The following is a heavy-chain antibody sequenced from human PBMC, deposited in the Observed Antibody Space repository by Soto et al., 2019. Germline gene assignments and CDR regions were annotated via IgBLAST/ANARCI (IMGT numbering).Heavy chain of an antibody. Sequence: EMQLVESGGGLVQPGRSLRLSCAASGFTFDDYAMHWVRQAPGKGLEWVSGISWNSGSIDYADSVKGRFTISRDSARNSLYLQMNSLRTEDTALYYCAKDYAWDSIGRYYGMDVWGQGTTVIVSS. CDR3: AKDYAWDSIGRYYGMDV. J-gene: IGHJ6*02. CDR1: GFTFDDYA. V-gene: IGHV3-9*01. D-gene: IGHD3-22*01. CDR2: ISWNSGSI.